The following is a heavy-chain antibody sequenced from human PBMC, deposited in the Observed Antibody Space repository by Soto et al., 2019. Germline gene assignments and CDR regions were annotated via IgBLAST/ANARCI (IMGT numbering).Heavy chain of an antibody. Sequence: PGGSLRLSCAASGFTFSSQWLHWVRQAPGKGLVWISRINNDGTGTNYADSVKGRFTVSRDNAKKTMSLQMNSLRAEDTAVYYCASWRGGYTYGLDHWGQGTPVTVSS. CDR1: GFTFSSQW. CDR2: INNDGTGT. CDR3: ASWRGGYTYGLDH. V-gene: IGHV3-74*01. D-gene: IGHD5-18*01. J-gene: IGHJ4*02.